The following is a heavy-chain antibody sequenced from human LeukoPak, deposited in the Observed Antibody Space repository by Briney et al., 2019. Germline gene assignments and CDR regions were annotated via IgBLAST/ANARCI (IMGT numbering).Heavy chain of an antibody. CDR1: GYTFIDHA. V-gene: IGHV7-4-1*02. CDR2: INTYTGNP. CDR3: ARPLEEWELPFGF. D-gene: IGHD4-23*01. Sequence: ASVKVSCKASGYTFIDHAINWVRQAPGQGLEWMGWINTYTGNPTYAQDFTGRFVFFLDTPVSTAYLQISGLKVEDTAVYYCARPLEEWELPFGFWGQGTLVTVSS. J-gene: IGHJ4*02.